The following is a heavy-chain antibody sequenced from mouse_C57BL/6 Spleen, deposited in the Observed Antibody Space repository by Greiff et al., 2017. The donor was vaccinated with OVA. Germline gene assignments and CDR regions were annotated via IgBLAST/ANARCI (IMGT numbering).Heavy chain of an antibody. CDR3: ARDISSHIWYRFAY. V-gene: IGHV5-4*01. Sequence: EVKLMESGGGLVKPGGSLKLSCAASGFTFSSYAMSWVRQTPEKRLEWVATISDDGSYTYYPDNVKGRFTISRDNAKNNLYLQMSHLKSEDTAMYYCARDISSHIWYRFAYWGQGTLVTVSA. CDR2: ISDDGSYT. CDR1: GFTFSSYA. D-gene: IGHD2-1*01. J-gene: IGHJ3*01.